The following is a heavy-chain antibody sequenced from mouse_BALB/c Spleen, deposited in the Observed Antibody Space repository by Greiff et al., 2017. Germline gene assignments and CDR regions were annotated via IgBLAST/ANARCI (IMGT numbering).Heavy chain of an antibody. D-gene: IGHD4-1*01. V-gene: IGHV1-69*02. CDR3: ARRGLGHDY. J-gene: IGHJ2*01. CDR1: GYTFTSYW. Sequence: QVQLQQPGAELVKPGASVKLSCKASGYTFTSYWMHWVKQRPGQGLEWIGEIDPSDSYTNYNQKFKGKATLTVDKSSSTAYMQLSSLTSEDSAVYYCARRGLGHDYWGQGTTLTVSS. CDR2: IDPSDSYT.